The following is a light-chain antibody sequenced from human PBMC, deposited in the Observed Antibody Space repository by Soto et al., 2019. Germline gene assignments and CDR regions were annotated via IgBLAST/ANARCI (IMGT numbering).Light chain of an antibody. CDR2: EGS. V-gene: IGLV2-23*01. CDR3: CSYETSSTYV. CDR1: SSDVGSYNL. J-gene: IGLJ1*01. Sequence: QSVLTQPASVSGSPGQSITISCTGTSSDVGSYNLVSWYQHHPGKTPKLMIYEGSRRPSGVSNRLSASKSGNTASLTISGLQAEDEAEYYCCSYETSSTYVFGSGTKVTVL.